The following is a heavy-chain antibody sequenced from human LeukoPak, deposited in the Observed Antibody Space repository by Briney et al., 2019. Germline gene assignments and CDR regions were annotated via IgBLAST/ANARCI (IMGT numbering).Heavy chain of an antibody. CDR1: GYTFTSYA. CDR2: INAGNGNT. J-gene: IGHJ5*02. D-gene: IGHD1-26*01. CDR3: ARYPLSGGSYYGSWFDP. V-gene: IGHV1-3*01. Sequence: ASVEVSCKASGYTFTSYAMHWVRQAPGQRLEWMGWINAGNGNTKYSQKFQGRVTITRDTSASTAYMELSSLRSEDTAVYYCARYPLSGGSYYGSWFDPWGQGTLVTVSS.